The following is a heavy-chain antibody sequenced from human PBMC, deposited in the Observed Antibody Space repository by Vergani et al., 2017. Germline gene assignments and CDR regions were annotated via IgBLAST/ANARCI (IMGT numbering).Heavy chain of an antibody. J-gene: IGHJ3*02. CDR1: GYTFTSYA. CDR3: ATVGATSDAFDI. Sequence: QVQLVQSGAEVKKPGASVKVSCKASGYTFTSYAMHWVRQAPGQRLEWMGWINAGNGNTKYSQKFQGRVTMTEDTSTDTAYMELSSLRSEDTAVYYCATVGATSDAFDIWGQGTMVTVSS. D-gene: IGHD1-26*01. V-gene: IGHV1-3*01. CDR2: INAGNGNT.